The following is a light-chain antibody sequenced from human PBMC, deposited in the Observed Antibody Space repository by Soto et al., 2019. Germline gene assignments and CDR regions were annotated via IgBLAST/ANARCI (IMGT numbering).Light chain of an antibody. J-gene: IGKJ2*01. CDR2: GAS. CDR1: QSVTGSY. CDR3: PQVGSLPSGT. V-gene: IGKV3-20*01. Sequence: EIVLTQSPGTLSLSPGERATLSCRASQSVTGSYLAWYQQKPGQAPRLLIYGASSRASCIPDRFSGSGSGKGFPLPHCQPGPEGFCRLYCPQVGSLPSGTFG.